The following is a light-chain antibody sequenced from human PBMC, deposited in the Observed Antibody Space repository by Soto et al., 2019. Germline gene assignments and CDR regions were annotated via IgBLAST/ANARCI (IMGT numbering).Light chain of an antibody. CDR3: QQYGSPPQT. V-gene: IGKV3-20*01. CDR1: QSVRSNC. J-gene: IGKJ1*01. CDR2: GAS. Sequence: EIVLTQSPGTLSLSPGERATLSCRASQSVRSNCLAWYQQKPGQAPRLLIYGASSRATGIPDRFSGSGSGTDFSLTISRLEPEDFAVYYCQQYGSPPQTFGQGTKVEIK.